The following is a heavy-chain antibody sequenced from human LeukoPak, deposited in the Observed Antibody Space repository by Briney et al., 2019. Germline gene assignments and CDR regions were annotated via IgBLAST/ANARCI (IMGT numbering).Heavy chain of an antibody. CDR2: IYSGGST. J-gene: IGHJ6*02. D-gene: IGHD6-19*01. V-gene: IGHV3-53*01. Sequence: GGSLRLSCAASGFTVSSNYMSWVRQAPGKGLEWVSVIYSGGSTYYADSVKGRFTISRDNSKNTLYLQMNSLRAEDTAVYYCAKAVWYSSGWYDSYYYYGMDVWGQGTTVTVSS. CDR3: AKAVWYSSGWYDSYYYYGMDV. CDR1: GFTVSSNY.